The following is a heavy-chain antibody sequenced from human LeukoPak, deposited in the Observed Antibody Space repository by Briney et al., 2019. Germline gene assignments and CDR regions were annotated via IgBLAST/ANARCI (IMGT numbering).Heavy chain of an antibody. CDR1: GFPFGNYW. CDR2: IKQDGSEG. Sequence: GGSLRLSCLASGFPFGNYWMHWARQAPGKGLEWVANIKQDGSEGYYMDSVKGRFTISRDNAKNLLFLQMNSLRPDDTAVYYCARLNFWSNSYAAPFDSWGQGSLVTVSS. V-gene: IGHV3-7*01. D-gene: IGHD3-16*01. CDR3: ARLNFWSNSYAAPFDS. J-gene: IGHJ4*02.